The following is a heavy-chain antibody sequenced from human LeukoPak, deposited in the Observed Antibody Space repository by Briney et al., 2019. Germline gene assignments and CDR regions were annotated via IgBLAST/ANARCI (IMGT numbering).Heavy chain of an antibody. CDR1: GGSFSGYL. CDR2: INDSGST. CDR3: ARETGSGYGLGY. D-gene: IGHD3-22*01. J-gene: IGHJ4*02. V-gene: IGHV4-34*01. Sequence: SETLSLTCAVYGGSFSGYLWSWIRQSPGKGLEWIGEINDSGSTNYNPSLKSRVTISVDTSKNQFSLNLTSVTAADTAAYYCARETGSGYGLGYWGQGTPVTVSS.